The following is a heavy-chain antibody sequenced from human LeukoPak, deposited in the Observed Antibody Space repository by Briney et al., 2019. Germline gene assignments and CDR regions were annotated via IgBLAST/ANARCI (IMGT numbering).Heavy chain of an antibody. CDR1: GYNFSQQD. J-gene: IGHJ4*02. V-gene: IGHV3-23*01. Sequence: PGGSLRLLCAPSGYNFSQQDMLGLRQAPGKGLEWVSAISGSGGSTYYADSVKGRFTISRDNSKNTLYLQMNSLRAEDTAVYYCAKSTRPRVGIATVFDSWGQGTLVTVSS. CDR3: AKSTRPRVGIATVFDS. D-gene: IGHD3-16*02. CDR2: ISGSGGST.